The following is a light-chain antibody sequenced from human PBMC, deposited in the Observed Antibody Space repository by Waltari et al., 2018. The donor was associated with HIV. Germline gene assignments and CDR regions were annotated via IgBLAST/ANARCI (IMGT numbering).Light chain of an antibody. V-gene: IGLV3-25*03. CDR2: KDN. Sequence: SYELTQAPSVSVSPGQTAKITCSGDALSRNFVFWYQQKSGQAPRLMIFKDNERPPGIPARFSASSSGSTSTLTISGVQAEDEADYYCQSGHNSDSIFGGGTKLTVL. CDR1: ALSRNF. CDR3: QSGHNSDSI. J-gene: IGLJ2*01.